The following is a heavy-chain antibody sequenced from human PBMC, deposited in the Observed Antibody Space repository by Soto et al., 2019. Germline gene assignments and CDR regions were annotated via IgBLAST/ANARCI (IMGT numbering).Heavy chain of an antibody. J-gene: IGHJ5*02. Sequence: SQTLSLTCAISGDSVSSNSAAWNWIRQSPSRGLEWLGRTYYRSKWYNDYAVSVKSRITINPDTSKNQFSLQLNSVTPEDTAVYYCARVGAMSTNGVSVRWFDPWGQGTLVTVSS. D-gene: IGHD2-8*01. CDR2: TYYRSKWYN. V-gene: IGHV6-1*01. CDR1: GDSVSSNSAA. CDR3: ARVGAMSTNGVSVRWFDP.